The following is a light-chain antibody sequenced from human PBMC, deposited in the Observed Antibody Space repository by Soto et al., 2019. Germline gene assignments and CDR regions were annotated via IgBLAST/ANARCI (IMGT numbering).Light chain of an antibody. V-gene: IGKV3-15*01. J-gene: IGKJ1*01. Sequence: EIVVTQSPASLSVSPSSRSTLSGSATQSISSNLAWYQQKPGQAPRLLIYGASTRATGIPARFSGSGSGTEFTLTISSLQSEDFAVYYCQQYHNWPPWTFGQGTKVDI. CDR2: GAS. CDR3: QQYHNWPPWT. CDR1: QSISSN.